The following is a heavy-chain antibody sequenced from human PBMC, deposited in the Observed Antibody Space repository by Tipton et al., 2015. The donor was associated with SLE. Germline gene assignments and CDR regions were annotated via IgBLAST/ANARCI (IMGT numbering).Heavy chain of an antibody. V-gene: IGHV4-59*06. Sequence: TLFLTCTVSGGSISNYYWSWIRQSPGKGLEWIGYIYYNGDTYYIPSLKSRLTISLDTSKNQVSLKLNSVTAADTAVYYCARGRDDFWSGLPPAHAFNIWGQGTMVTVSS. CDR2: IYYNGDT. D-gene: IGHD3-3*01. CDR3: ARGRDDFWSGLPPAHAFNI. CDR1: GGSISNYY. J-gene: IGHJ3*02.